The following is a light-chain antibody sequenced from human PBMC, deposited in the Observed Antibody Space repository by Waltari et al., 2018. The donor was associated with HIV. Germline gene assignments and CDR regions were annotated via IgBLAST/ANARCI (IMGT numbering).Light chain of an antibody. CDR2: DVS. J-gene: IGLJ2*01. Sequence: QSALTQPASVSGSPGQSITVSCTGTSSDVGTYDLVSWYQHHPGQSPNVLIHDVSKRPSGVSSRFSGSKSGNTASLTISGLQAEDESIYYCCSFSAGSASWIFGGGTTLTVL. CDR1: SSDVGTYDL. V-gene: IGLV2-23*02. CDR3: CSFSAGSASWI.